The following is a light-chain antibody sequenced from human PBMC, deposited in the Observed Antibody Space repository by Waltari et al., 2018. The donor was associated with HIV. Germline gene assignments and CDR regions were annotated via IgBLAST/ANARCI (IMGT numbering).Light chain of an antibody. CDR3: CSYLSNVI. CDR1: SSDVATYKL. CDR2: EVS. J-gene: IGLJ2*01. Sequence: QSALTQPASVSGSPGQSITISCTRTSSDVATYKLVSWYQQHPGKAPKLMIYEVSKRAPGVLDRFTGSNSGDTASPSISGLQAEDEADYYCCSYLSNVIFGGGTKLTVL. V-gene: IGLV2-23*02.